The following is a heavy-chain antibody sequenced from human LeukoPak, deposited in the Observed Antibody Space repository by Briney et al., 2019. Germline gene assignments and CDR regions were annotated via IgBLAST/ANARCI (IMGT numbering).Heavy chain of an antibody. CDR2: INPSGGST. CDR3: ARDDGTAHYGMDV. V-gene: IGHV1-46*01. D-gene: IGHD1-1*01. Sequence: ASVKVSCKASGGTFSSYAISWVRQAPGQGLEWMGIINPSGGSTSYAQKFQGRVTMTRDTSTSTVYMELSSLRSEDTAVYYCARDDGTAHYGMDVWGQGTTVTVSS. CDR1: GGTFSSYA. J-gene: IGHJ6*02.